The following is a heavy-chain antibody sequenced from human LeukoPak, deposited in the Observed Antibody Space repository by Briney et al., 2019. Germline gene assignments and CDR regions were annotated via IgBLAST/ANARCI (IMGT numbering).Heavy chain of an antibody. V-gene: IGHV7-4-1*02. D-gene: IGHD2-15*01. CDR2: INTSTGNP. CDR1: GYTSNNYA. CDR3: AREGALGYCSGGSCPRPFDY. J-gene: IGHJ4*02. Sequence: ASVKVSCKSSGYTSNNYAMNWVRQAPGQGLEWMGWINTSTGNPTYAQGFTGRFVFSLDTSVSTAYLQISSLKAEDTAVYYCAREGALGYCSGGSCPRPFDYWGQGTLVTVSS.